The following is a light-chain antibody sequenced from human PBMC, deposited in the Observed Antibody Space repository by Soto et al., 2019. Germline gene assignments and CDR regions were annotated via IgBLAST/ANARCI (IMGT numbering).Light chain of an antibody. Sequence: QSVLTQPPSVSGAQGQRVTISCTGSSSNIGAGYDVHWYQHLPRTAPKLLIYRNTNRPSGVPDRFSGSKSDTSASLAITGLQAEDEADYYCQSFDGSAYVFGPGTKLTVL. CDR2: RNT. J-gene: IGLJ1*01. CDR1: SSNIGAGYD. CDR3: QSFDGSAYV. V-gene: IGLV1-40*01.